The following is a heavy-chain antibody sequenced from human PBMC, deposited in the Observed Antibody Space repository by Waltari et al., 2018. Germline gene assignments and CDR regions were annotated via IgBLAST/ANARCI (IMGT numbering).Heavy chain of an antibody. CDR2: ISSSSSYI. D-gene: IGHD3-3*01. J-gene: IGHJ6*03. CDR3: AKHGFLEDMDV. CDR1: GFTFSSYS. V-gene: IGHV3-21*01. Sequence: EVQLVESGGGLVKPGGSLRLSCAASGFTFSSYSMNWVRQAPGKGLEWVSSISSSSSYIYYADSVKGRFTISRDNAKNSLYLQMNSLRAEDTAVYYCAKHGFLEDMDVWGKGTTVTISS.